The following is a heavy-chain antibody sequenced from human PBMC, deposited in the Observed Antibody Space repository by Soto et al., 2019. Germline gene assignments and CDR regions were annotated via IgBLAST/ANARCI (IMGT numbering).Heavy chain of an antibody. J-gene: IGHJ6*02. CDR3: ATSRGFYAAMDV. V-gene: IGHV1-69*01. Sequence: QVHLVQSGTAMKKPGSSVKVSCKASGGNFRDYAISGGRQAPGQGPEWMGGIMAVFGTATYAQKFQGRVTISADEFRTTAYLDLSSLTAGDAAVYYCATSRGFYAAMDVWGQGTTVPVSS. D-gene: IGHD3-16*01. CDR2: IMAVFGTA. CDR1: GGNFRDYA.